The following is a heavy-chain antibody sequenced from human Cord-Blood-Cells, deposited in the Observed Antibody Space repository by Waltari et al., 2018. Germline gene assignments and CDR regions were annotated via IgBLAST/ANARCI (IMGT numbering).Heavy chain of an antibody. V-gene: IGHV4-34*01. CDR3: ARGGGSGYDLSAFDI. D-gene: IGHD5-12*01. CDR1: GGSFSGYY. Sequence: QVQLQQWGAGLLKPSETLSLTCAVYGGSFSGYYWSWIRQPPGKGLEWIGEINHSGSTNYNPALKSRVTISVDTSKNQFSLKLRSVTAADTAVYYCARGGGSGYDLSAFDIWGQGTMVTVSS. CDR2: INHSGST. J-gene: IGHJ3*02.